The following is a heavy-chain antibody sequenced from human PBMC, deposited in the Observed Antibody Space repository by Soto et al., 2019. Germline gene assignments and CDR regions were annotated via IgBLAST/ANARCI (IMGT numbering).Heavy chain of an antibody. CDR2: IYYSGTT. CDR3: ARQGTRLRPSITIGAASTFDM. D-gene: IGHD3-3*01. V-gene: IGHV4-39*01. J-gene: IGHJ3*02. Sequence: QLQLQESGPGLVKPSETLSLTCSVSGVSISSSSYYWGWIRQPPGKGLEWIGSIYYSGTTFHNPYLEGRVSKSVDTSKSHFSLNLASVTAADTAVYYCARQGTRLRPSITIGAASTFDMWGQGTTVTVSS. CDR1: GVSISSSSYY.